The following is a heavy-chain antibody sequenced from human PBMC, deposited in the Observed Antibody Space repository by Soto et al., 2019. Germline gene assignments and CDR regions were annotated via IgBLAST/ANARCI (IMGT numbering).Heavy chain of an antibody. CDR3: SRSISTIFGVVADS. Sequence: QVQLVQSGAEVKKPGSSVKVSCKASGGTFSSYTISWVRQAPGQGLEWMGRIIPILGIENYAQKFQGRVTITADKSTSTAYMELVSLRSEDTAVYYCSRSISTIFGVVADSWGQGTLVTVSS. CDR1: GGTFSSYT. CDR2: IIPILGIE. D-gene: IGHD3-3*01. V-gene: IGHV1-69*02. J-gene: IGHJ4*02.